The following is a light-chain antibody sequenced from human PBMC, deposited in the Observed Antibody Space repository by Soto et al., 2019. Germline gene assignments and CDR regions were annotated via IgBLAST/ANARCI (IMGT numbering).Light chain of an antibody. V-gene: IGLV2-11*01. Sequence: QSVLTQPASVSGSPGQSITISCTGTSSDVGFYNFVSWYQQHPDKAPHLVIYNVNKRPSGVPDRFSGSKSGNTASLTISGLQADDEADYYCCSYAGSYSYVFGIGTKVTVL. CDR1: SSDVGFYNF. J-gene: IGLJ1*01. CDR3: CSYAGSYSYV. CDR2: NVN.